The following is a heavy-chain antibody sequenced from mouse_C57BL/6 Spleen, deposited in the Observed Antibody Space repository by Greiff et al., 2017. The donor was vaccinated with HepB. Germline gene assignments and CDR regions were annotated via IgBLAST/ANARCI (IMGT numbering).Heavy chain of an antibody. CDR1: GYTFTSYW. J-gene: IGHJ3*01. V-gene: IGHV1-72*01. CDR2: IDPNSGGT. Sequence: QVQLKQPGAELVKPGASVKLSCKASGYTFTSYWMHWVKQRPGRGLEWIGRIDPNSGGTKYNEKFKSKATLTVDKPSSTAYMQLSSLTSEDSAVYYCTRPPHYYGGSPAWFAYWGQGTLVTVSA. D-gene: IGHD1-1*01. CDR3: TRPPHYYGGSPAWFAY.